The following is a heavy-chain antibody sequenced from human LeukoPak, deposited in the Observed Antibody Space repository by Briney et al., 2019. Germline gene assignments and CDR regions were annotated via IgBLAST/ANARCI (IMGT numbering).Heavy chain of an antibody. CDR1: RYTLTDYY. CDR3: ARKLYCSGGSCYPIAFDI. V-gene: IGHV1-2*02. D-gene: IGHD2-15*01. J-gene: IGHJ3*02. CDR2: INPNSGGT. Sequence: ASVKVSCKTSRYTLTDYYLHWVRQAPGQGLEWMGWINPNSGGTNYAQKFQGRVTMTRDTSISTAYMELSRLRSDDTAVYYCARKLYCSGGSCYPIAFDIWGQGTMVTVSS.